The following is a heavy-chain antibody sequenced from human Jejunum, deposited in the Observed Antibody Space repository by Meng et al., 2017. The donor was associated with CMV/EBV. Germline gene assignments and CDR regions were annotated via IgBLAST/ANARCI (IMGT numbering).Heavy chain of an antibody. Sequence: TFSDYWMSWVRQAPGKGLEWVANIKEDGSVKYYADSLKGRFTISRDNAKSSLYLQLNSLRAGDTAVYFCARSRNALVPYYDIPSLWGQGTTVTVSS. D-gene: IGHD3-9*01. CDR1: TFSDYW. CDR3: ARSRNALVPYYDIPSL. CDR2: IKEDGSVK. J-gene: IGHJ6*02. V-gene: IGHV3-7*01.